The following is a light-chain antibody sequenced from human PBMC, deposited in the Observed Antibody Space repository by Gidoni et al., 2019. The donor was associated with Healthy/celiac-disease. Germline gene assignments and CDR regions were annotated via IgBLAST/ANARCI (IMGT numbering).Light chain of an antibody. CDR1: QGISSY. J-gene: IGKJ2*01. CDR2: AAS. Sequence: SAPTGDRVTITCRASQGISSYLAWYQQKPGKAPKLLIYAASTLQSGVPSRFSGSGSGTDFTLTISCLQSEEFATYYCQQYYSYPLYTFGQGTKLEIK. CDR3: QQYYSYPLYT. V-gene: IGKV1-8*01.